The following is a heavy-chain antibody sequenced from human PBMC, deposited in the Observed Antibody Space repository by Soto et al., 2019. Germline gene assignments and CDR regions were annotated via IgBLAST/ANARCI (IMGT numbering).Heavy chain of an antibody. CDR1: GFTFSSYS. CDR2: ISSSSSYI. D-gene: IGHD1-26*01. V-gene: IGHV3-21*01. Sequence: PGGSLRLSCAASGFTFSSYSMNWVRQAPGKGLEWVSSISSSSSYIYYADSVKGRFTISRDNAKNSLYLQMNSLRAEDTAVYYCARGTYHIGGAFDIWGQGTMVTVSS. CDR3: ARGTYHIGGAFDI. J-gene: IGHJ3*02.